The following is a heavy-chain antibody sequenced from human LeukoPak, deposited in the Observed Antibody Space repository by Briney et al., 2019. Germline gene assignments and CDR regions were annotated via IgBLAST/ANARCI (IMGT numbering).Heavy chain of an antibody. CDR2: INHSGST. CDR3: ARGSYYDILTGYYRRRWFDP. V-gene: IGHV4-34*01. Sequence: SETLSLTCTVSGGSISSYYWSWIRQPPGKGLEWIGEINHSGSTNYNPSLKSRVTISVDTSKNQFSLKLSSVTAADTAVYYCARGSYYDILTGYYRRRWFDPWGQGTLVTVSS. J-gene: IGHJ5*02. D-gene: IGHD3-9*01. CDR1: GGSISSYY.